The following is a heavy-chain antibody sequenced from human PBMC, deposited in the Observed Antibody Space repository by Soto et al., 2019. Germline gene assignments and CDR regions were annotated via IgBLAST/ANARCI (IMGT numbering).Heavy chain of an antibody. Sequence: GASVKVSCKASGFTFTSSAMQWVRQARGQRLEWIGWIVVGSGNTNYAQKFQERVTITRDMSTSTAYMELSSLRSEDTAVYYCAASPDTAMVTDYYYYYMDVWGKGTTVTVSS. CDR1: GFTFTSSA. CDR3: AASPDTAMVTDYYYYYMDV. D-gene: IGHD5-18*01. CDR2: IVVGSGNT. V-gene: IGHV1-58*02. J-gene: IGHJ6*03.